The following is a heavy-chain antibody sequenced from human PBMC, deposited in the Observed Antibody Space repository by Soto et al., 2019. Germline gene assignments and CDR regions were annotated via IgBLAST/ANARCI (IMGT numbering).Heavy chain of an antibody. V-gene: IGHV4-61*01. Sequence: QVQLQESGPGLVKPSETLSLTCTVSGGSVSSGSYYWSWIRQPPGKGLEWIGYIYYSGSTNYNPSLKSRVTISVDTSKNQFALKLSSVAAADTAVYYCARGEVGALAGWFYPWGQGTLVTVSS. D-gene: IGHD1-26*01. CDR2: IYYSGST. J-gene: IGHJ5*02. CDR1: GGSVSSGSYY. CDR3: ARGEVGALAGWFYP.